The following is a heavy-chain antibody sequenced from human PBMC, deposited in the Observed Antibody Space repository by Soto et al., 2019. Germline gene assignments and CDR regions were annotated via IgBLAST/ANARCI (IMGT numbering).Heavy chain of an antibody. CDR2: IGTAGDP. CDR3: ARGSGNSPDYYYYGMDV. Sequence: LRLSCAASGFTFSSYDIHWVRQATGKGLEWVSAIGTAGDPYYPGSVKGRFTISRENAKNSLYLQMNSLRAGDTAVYYCARGSGNSPDYYYYGMDVWGQGTTVTVSS. V-gene: IGHV3-13*05. D-gene: IGHD2-15*01. J-gene: IGHJ6*02. CDR1: GFTFSSYD.